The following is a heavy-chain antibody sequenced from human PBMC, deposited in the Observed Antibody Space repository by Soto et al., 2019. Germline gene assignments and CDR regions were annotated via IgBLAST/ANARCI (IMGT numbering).Heavy chain of an antibody. CDR2: IIPIFGTA. CDR3: ARDPSRVVVLGGGWFDP. Sequence: QVQLVQSGAEVKKPGSSVKVSCKASGGTFSSYAISWVRQAPGQGLEWMGGIIPIFGTANYAQKFQGRVTITADESTSTAYMELSSLRSEDTAVYYCARDPSRVVVLGGGWFDPWGQGTLVTVSS. D-gene: IGHD2-21*01. J-gene: IGHJ5*02. V-gene: IGHV1-69*01. CDR1: GGTFSSYA.